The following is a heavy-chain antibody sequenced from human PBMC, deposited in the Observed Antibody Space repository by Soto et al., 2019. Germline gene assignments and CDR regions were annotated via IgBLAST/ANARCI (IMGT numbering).Heavy chain of an antibody. CDR3: ARVVYDSSGYYTLHFDY. CDR1: GGSISSYY. Sequence: ASETLSLTCTVSGGSISSYYWSWIRQPPGKGLEWIGYIYYSGSTNYNPSLKSRVTISVDTSKNQFSLKLSSVTAADTAVYYCARVVYDSSGYYTLHFDYWGQGTLVTVSS. V-gene: IGHV4-59*01. D-gene: IGHD3-22*01. J-gene: IGHJ4*02. CDR2: IYYSGST.